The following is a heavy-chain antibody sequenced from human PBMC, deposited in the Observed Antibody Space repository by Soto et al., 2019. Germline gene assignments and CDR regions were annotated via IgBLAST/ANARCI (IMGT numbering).Heavy chain of an antibody. CDR1: GGTFSSYA. D-gene: IGHD3-3*01. CDR3: ARLVTIFGVVARYYFDY. J-gene: IGHJ4*02. CDR2: IIPIFGTA. Sequence: QVQLVQSGAEVKKPGSSVKVSCKASGGTFSSYAISWVRQAPGQGLEWMGGIIPIFGTANYAQKFQGRVKITADESTSTAYMGLCSLRSGVTAVYYCARLVTIFGVVARYYFDYWGQGTVVTVSS. V-gene: IGHV1-69*12.